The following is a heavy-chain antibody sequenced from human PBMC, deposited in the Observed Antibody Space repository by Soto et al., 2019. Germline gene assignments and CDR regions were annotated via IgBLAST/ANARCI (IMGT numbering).Heavy chain of an antibody. J-gene: IGHJ5*02. D-gene: IGHD3-3*01. Sequence: PSETLSLTCTVPGGSISSGDYYWSWIRQPPGKGLEWIGYIYYSGSTYYNPSLKSRVTISVDTSKNQFSLKLSSVTAADTAVYYCARDFWSGYYPPSWGQGTLVTVSS. CDR1: GGSISSGDYY. CDR2: IYYSGST. V-gene: IGHV4-30-4*01. CDR3: ARDFWSGYYPPS.